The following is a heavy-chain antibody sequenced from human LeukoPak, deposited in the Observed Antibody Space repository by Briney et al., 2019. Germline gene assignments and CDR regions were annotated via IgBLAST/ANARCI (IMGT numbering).Heavy chain of an antibody. J-gene: IGHJ4*02. Sequence: SETLSLTCAVSGCSTSSGYYWGRIRQPPGKGMEWIGSIYHSGSTYYNPSLKSRVTISVDTSKNQFSLMLSSVTAADTAVYYCARRGSSSSEDYWGQGTLVTVSS. CDR3: ARRGSSSSEDY. CDR1: GCSTSSGYY. CDR2: IYHSGST. V-gene: IGHV4-38-2*01. D-gene: IGHD6-6*01.